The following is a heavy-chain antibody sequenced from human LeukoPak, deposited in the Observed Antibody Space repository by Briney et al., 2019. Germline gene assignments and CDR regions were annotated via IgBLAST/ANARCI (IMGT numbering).Heavy chain of an antibody. J-gene: IGHJ4*02. D-gene: IGHD2-8*01. CDR3: AKEQRIRHCSEGVCMEGYYFDY. CDR1: GFNFNMFA. CDR2: LSRGGSTT. Sequence: GGSLRLSCTGSGFNFNMFAMNWVRHGPGQGLEWVSGLSRGGSTTNYADSVKGRFTISRDKSNNMVFLQMNSLRPEDTAVYYCAKEQRIRHCSEGVCMEGYYFDYWGQGTLVTVSS. V-gene: IGHV3-23*01.